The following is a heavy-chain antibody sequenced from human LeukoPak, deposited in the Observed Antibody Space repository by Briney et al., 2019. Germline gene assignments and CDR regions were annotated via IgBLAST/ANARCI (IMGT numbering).Heavy chain of an antibody. CDR3: ARSISDFWSGYYVYYYYYYMDV. CDR2: MNPNSGNT. J-gene: IGHJ6*03. D-gene: IGHD3-3*01. V-gene: IGHV1-8*01. Sequence: ASVKVSCKASGYTFTSYDIDWVRQATGQGLEWMGWMNPNSGNTGYAQRFQGRVTMTRNTSISTAYMELSSLRSEDTAVYYCARSISDFWSGYYVYYYYYYMDVWGKGTTVTVSS. CDR1: GYTFTSYD.